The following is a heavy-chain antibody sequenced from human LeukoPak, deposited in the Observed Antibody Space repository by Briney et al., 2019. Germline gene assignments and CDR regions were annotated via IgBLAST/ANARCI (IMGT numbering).Heavy chain of an antibody. J-gene: IGHJ4*02. CDR3: AAGIWSGYTGMTFDY. D-gene: IGHD3-3*01. Sequence: GASVKVSCKASGGTFSSYAISWVRQAPGQGLEWMGGIIPIFGTANYAQKFQGRVTITTDESTSTAYMELSSLRSEDTAVYYCAAGIWSGYTGMTFDYWGQGTLVTVSS. CDR1: GGTFSSYA. CDR2: IIPIFGTA. V-gene: IGHV1-69*05.